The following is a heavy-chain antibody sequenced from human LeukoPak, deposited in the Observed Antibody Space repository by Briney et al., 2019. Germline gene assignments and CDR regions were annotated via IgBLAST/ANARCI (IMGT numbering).Heavy chain of an antibody. CDR2: IYHSGST. V-gene: IGHV4-38-2*01. CDR1: GYSISSGYY. D-gene: IGHD4-17*01. J-gene: IGHJ5*02. CDR3: ARHPHTAYNWFDP. Sequence: SETLSLTCAVSGYSISSGYYWGWIRQPPGKGLEWIGSIYHSGSTYYNPSLKSRVTISVDTSKNQFSLKLSSVTAADTAVYYCARHPHTAYNWFDPWGQGTLVTVSS.